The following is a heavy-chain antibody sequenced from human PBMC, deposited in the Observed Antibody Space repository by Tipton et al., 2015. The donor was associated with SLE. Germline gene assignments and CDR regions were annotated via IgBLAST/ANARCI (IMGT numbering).Heavy chain of an antibody. CDR1: GGSISSYY. CDR2: IYYSGST. Sequence: TLSLTCTVSGGSISSYYWSWIRQPPGKGLEWIGYIYYSGSTNYNPSLKSRVTISVDTSKNQFSLNLSSVTAADTAVYYCAGETTGDAYCYYGMDVWGQGTTVTVSS. J-gene: IGHJ6*02. V-gene: IGHV4-59*01. D-gene: IGHD7-27*01. CDR3: AGETTGDAYCYYGMDV.